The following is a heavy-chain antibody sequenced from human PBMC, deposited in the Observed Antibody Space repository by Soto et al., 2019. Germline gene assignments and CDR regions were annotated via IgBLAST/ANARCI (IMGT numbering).Heavy chain of an antibody. D-gene: IGHD3-16*01. CDR3: ASVTFGGVVLAH. J-gene: IGHJ4*02. V-gene: IGHV4-59*13. Sequence: TSETLSLTCTVSAASFSKYYWTWIRQPPGKGLEWIGYIYLNGNTNYNPSLKRRVTISVDTSKKQISLNLTSVTDADTAVYFCASVTFGGVVLAHWGQGTLVTVS. CDR1: AASFSKYY. CDR2: IYLNGNT.